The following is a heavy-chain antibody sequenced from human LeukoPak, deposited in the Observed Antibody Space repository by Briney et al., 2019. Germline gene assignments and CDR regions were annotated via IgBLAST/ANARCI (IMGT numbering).Heavy chain of an antibody. D-gene: IGHD3-22*01. CDR2: INPSGGST. CDR3: ASRGTNYYDSSAYYFDY. CDR1: GYTFTGYY. J-gene: IGHJ4*02. V-gene: IGHV1-46*01. Sequence: ASVKVSCKASGYTFTGYYMHWVRQAPGQGLEWMGIINPSGGSTSYAQKSQGRVTMTRDTSTSTVYMELSSLRSEDTAVYYCASRGTNYYDSSAYYFDYWGQGTLVTVSS.